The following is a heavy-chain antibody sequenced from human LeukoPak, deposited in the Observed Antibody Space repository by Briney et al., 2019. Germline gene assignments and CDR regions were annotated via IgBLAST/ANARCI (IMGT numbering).Heavy chain of an antibody. V-gene: IGHV4-59*08. CDR3: ARQGGYSYGYPWFDP. Sequence: SETLSLTCTVSGGSISSYYWSWIRQPPGKGLEWIGYIYYSGSTNYNPSLKSRVTISVDTSKNQSSLKLSSVTAADTAVYYCARQGGYSYGYPWFDPWGQGTLVTVSS. D-gene: IGHD5-18*01. CDR2: IYYSGST. CDR1: GGSISSYY. J-gene: IGHJ5*02.